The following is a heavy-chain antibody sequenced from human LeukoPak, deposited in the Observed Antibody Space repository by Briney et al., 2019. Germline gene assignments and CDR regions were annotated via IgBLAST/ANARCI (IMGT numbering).Heavy chain of an antibody. CDR3: ARDRYYGWGTYQFDS. Sequence: SETLSLTCIVSGGSINNHYWTWIRQTPGKGLEWIGDIHYTGTTKYNPSLKSRVTISIDTSKNQFSLRLSSVTAADTALYYCARDRYYGWGTYQFDSWGQGTLITVSS. V-gene: IGHV4-59*11. CDR2: IHYTGTT. J-gene: IGHJ4*02. CDR1: GGSINNHY. D-gene: IGHD3-10*01.